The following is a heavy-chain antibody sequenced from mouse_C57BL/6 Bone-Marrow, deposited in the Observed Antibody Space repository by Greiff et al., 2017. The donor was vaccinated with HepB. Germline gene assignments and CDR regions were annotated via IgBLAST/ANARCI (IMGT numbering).Heavy chain of an antibody. CDR1: GFTFSSYG. CDR3: ARRAAQAWFAY. J-gene: IGHJ3*01. CDR2: ISSGGSYT. V-gene: IGHV5-6*02. Sequence: EVKLMESGGDLVKPGGSLKLSCAASGFTFSSYGMSWVRQTPDKRLEWVATISSGGSYTYYPDSVKGRFTISRDNAKNTLYLQMSSLKSEDTAMYYCARRAAQAWFAYWGQGTLVTVSA. D-gene: IGHD3-2*02.